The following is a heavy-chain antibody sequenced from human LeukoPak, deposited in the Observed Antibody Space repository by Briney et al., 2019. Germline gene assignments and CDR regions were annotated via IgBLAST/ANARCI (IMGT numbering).Heavy chain of an antibody. J-gene: IGHJ3*02. CDR2: ISAYNGNT. V-gene: IGHV1-18*01. Sequence: ASVKVSCKASGYTFTSYGISWVRQAPGQGLEWMGWISAYNGNTNYAQKLQGRVTITADKSTSTAYMELSSLRSEDTAVYYCAREEDIVVVPASHDAFDIWGQGTMVTVSS. CDR1: GYTFTSYG. CDR3: AREEDIVVVPASHDAFDI. D-gene: IGHD2-2*01.